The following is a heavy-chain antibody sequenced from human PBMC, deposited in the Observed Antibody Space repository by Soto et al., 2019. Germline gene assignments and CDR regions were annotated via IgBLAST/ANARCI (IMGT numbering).Heavy chain of an antibody. Sequence: GGSLRLSCAASGFTFSSYSMNWVRQAPGKGLEWVSSISSSSSYIYYADSVKGRFTISRDNAKNSLYLQMNSLRAEDTAVYYCAREVAGSLIAGYFDYWGQGTLVTVSS. D-gene: IGHD6-19*01. V-gene: IGHV3-21*01. CDR2: ISSSSSYI. CDR1: GFTFSSYS. J-gene: IGHJ4*02. CDR3: AREVAGSLIAGYFDY.